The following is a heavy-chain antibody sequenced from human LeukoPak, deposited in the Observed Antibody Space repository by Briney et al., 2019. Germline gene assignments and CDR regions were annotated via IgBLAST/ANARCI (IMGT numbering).Heavy chain of an antibody. CDR1: GYTFTGYY. CDR3: ARKEVVGAPTGESYGMDV. D-gene: IGHD1-26*01. V-gene: IGHV1-2*02. Sequence: SSVKVSCKASGYTFTGYYMHWVRQAPGQGLEWMGWINPNSGGTNYAQKFQGRVTMTRDTSINTAYRELSRLRSDDTAVYYCARKEVVGAPTGESYGMDVWGQGTTVTVSS. CDR2: INPNSGGT. J-gene: IGHJ6*02.